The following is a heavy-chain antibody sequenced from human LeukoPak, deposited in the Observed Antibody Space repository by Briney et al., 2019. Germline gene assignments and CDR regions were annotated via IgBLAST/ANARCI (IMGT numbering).Heavy chain of an antibody. CDR2: LYPADSDT. CDR3: ARQSRDGSKTRGYYFDY. Sequence: GESLKISCQVSGYIFTHYWIAWVRQVPGKGLESMGILYPADSDTTYSPSFQGQVTISADKSISTVYLQWSSLKASDTAMYYCARQSRDGSKTRGYYFDYWGQGTLVTVSS. V-gene: IGHV5-51*01. CDR1: GYIFTHYW. J-gene: IGHJ4*02. D-gene: IGHD3-10*01.